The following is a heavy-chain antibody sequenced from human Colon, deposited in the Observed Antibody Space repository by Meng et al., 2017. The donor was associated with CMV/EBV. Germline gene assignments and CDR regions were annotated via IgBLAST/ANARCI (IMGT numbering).Heavy chain of an antibody. CDR2: ISGGGTST. CDR3: ARGVIAVGQRHYFAH. D-gene: IGHD6-19*01. V-gene: IGHV3-23*01. CDR1: GFNCRSSA. Sequence: GESLMISCTASGFNCRSSAMSWVRQAPGKGLEWVSGISGGGTSTYYADSVKGRFTISRDTPNNTLFLQLNSLRAEDTAVYYCARGVIAVGQRHYFAHWGQGTLVTVSS. J-gene: IGHJ4*02.